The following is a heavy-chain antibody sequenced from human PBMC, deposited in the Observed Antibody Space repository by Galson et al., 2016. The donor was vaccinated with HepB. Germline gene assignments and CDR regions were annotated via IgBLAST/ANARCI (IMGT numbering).Heavy chain of an antibody. CDR3: AKRHEYCPPVGCSVDY. Sequence: SLRLSCAGSGFIFRNYGMHWVRQAPGKGLEWVAADSMDGRWKFYADSVKGRFTISRDNSNNMLFLQMGSLRPDDTAVYYCAKRHEYCPPVGCSVDYWGQGTLVSVSS. V-gene: IGHV3-30*18. CDR2: DSMDGRWK. CDR1: GFIFRNYG. D-gene: IGHD2/OR15-2a*01. J-gene: IGHJ4*02.